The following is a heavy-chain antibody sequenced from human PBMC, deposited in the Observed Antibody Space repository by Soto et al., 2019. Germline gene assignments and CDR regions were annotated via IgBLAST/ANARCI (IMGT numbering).Heavy chain of an antibody. CDR3: ARDRAGTNDY. Sequence: TGGSLRLSCAASGFTVSSNYMSWVRQAPGKGLEWVSVIYSGGSTYYADSVKGRFAISRHNSKNTLYLQMNSLRAEDTAVYYCARDRAGTNDYWGQGTLVTVSS. J-gene: IGHJ4*02. CDR2: IYSGGST. D-gene: IGHD1-7*01. CDR1: GFTVSSNY. V-gene: IGHV3-53*04.